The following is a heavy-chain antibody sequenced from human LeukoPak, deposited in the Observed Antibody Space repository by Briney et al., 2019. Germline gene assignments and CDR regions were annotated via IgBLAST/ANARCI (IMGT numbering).Heavy chain of an antibody. D-gene: IGHD2-8*02. J-gene: IGHJ4*02. V-gene: IGHV3-30-3*01. CDR3: TRDRYDYTGNLDY. CDR1: GFTFSTYA. Sequence: GRSLGLSCTASGFTFSTYAMHWVRQAPGKGLEWVAVISYDGSLKYYADSVKGRFTISRDNSKNTLYLQMNSLRTEDTAVFYCTRDRYDYTGNLDYWGQGTLVTVSS. CDR2: ISYDGSLK.